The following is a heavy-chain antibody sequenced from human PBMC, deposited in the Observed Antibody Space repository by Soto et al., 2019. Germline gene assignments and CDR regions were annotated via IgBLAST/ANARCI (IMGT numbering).Heavy chain of an antibody. Sequence: PSETLSLTCAVYGGSFSGYYWSWIRQPPGKGLEWIGEINHGGSTNYNPSLKSRVTISVDTSKNQFSLRLSSVTAADTAVYYCARVEYSNYVYYYYYGMDVWGQGTTVTVSS. J-gene: IGHJ6*02. CDR3: ARVEYSNYVYYYYYGMDV. D-gene: IGHD4-4*01. CDR2: INHGGST. CDR1: GGSFSGYY. V-gene: IGHV4-34*01.